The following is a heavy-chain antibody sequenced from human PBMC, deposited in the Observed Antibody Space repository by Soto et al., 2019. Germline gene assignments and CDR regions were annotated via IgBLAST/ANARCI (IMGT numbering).Heavy chain of an antibody. D-gene: IGHD1-1*01. Sequence: QVHLVQSGAEVKKPGASVKVSCKASGYTFTSYGITWVRQAPGQGLEWMGWISAHNGNTDHAQKLQGRVIVPRDTSTSTAYMELRSLRSDYTSVYYCARVRYGDYWGQGALVTVSS. CDR2: ISAHNGNT. CDR3: ARVRYGDY. CDR1: GYTFTSYG. J-gene: IGHJ4*02. V-gene: IGHV1-18*01.